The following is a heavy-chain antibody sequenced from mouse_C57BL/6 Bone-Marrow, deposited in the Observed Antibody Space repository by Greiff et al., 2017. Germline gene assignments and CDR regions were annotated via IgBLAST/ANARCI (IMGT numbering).Heavy chain of an antibody. Sequence: EVTVVEPGGDLVKPGGSLKLSCAASGFTFSSYGMSWVRQTPDTRLAWVATISSAGSYTYYPHSVKGRFTFSSDNAKNTLYLQLSSLKAEDRTMYYCAIRCLYYLGYIEVWGTGTSVTVSS. D-gene: IGHD1-1*01. CDR2: ISSAGSYT. CDR1: GFTFSSYG. CDR3: AIRCLYYLGYIEV. J-gene: IGHJ1*03. V-gene: IGHV5-6*02.